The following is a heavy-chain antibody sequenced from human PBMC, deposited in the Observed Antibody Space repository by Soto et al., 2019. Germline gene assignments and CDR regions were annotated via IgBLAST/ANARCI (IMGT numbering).Heavy chain of an antibody. Sequence: GGSLRLSCAASGFTFSRYAMSWVRQAPGKGLQWVSAVSTTGADTYYADSVKXRFTVSXDNSKNTVHLQINSLRAEDTAMYYCAKVTYSSGWPLDYWGQGTLVXVSS. CDR2: VSTTGADT. D-gene: IGHD6-19*01. CDR3: AKVTYSSGWPLDY. V-gene: IGHV3-23*01. CDR1: GFTFSRYA. J-gene: IGHJ4*02.